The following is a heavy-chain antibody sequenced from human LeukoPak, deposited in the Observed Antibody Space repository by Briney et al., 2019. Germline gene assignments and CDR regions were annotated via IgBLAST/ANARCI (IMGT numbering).Heavy chain of an antibody. J-gene: IGHJ4*02. CDR2: ISYDGSNK. V-gene: IGHV3-30-3*01. Sequence: GGSLRLSCAASGFTVSGNFMSWVRQAPGKGLEWVAVISYDGSNKYYADSVKGRFTISRDNSKNTLYLQMNSLRAEDTAVYYCARDLSLLRYFDWLSGHFDYWGQGTLVTVSS. D-gene: IGHD3-9*01. CDR3: ARDLSLLRYFDWLSGHFDY. CDR1: GFTVSGNF.